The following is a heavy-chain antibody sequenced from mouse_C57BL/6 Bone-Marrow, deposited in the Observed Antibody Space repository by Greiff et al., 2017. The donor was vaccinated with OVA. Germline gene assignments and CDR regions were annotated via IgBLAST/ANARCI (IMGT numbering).Heavy chain of an antibody. V-gene: IGHV1-76*01. CDR2: IYPGSGNT. CDR3: ARFLDYDRDYFDY. D-gene: IGHD2-4*01. Sequence: QVQLQQSGAELVRPGASVKLSCKASGYTFTDYYINWVKQRPGQGLEWIARIYPGSGNTYYNEKFKGKATLTAEKSSSTAYMQLSSLTSEDSAVYFCARFLDYDRDYFDYWGKGTTLTVSS. J-gene: IGHJ2*01. CDR1: GYTFTDYY.